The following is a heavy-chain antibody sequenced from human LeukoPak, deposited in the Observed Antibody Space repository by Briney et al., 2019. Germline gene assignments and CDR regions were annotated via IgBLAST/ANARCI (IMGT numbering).Heavy chain of an antibody. V-gene: IGHV3-48*01. CDR3: ARAKRNGFDI. J-gene: IGHJ3*02. Sequence: PGGSLRLSCEASGFTFSNYSMNWVRQAPGKGLEWVSYIRSSSTNIYYADSVKGRLTISRDNAKTSLYLQIHSRRAEDTAVYYCARAKRNGFDIWGQGTMVTVYS. CDR1: GFTFSNYS. CDR2: IRSSSTNI.